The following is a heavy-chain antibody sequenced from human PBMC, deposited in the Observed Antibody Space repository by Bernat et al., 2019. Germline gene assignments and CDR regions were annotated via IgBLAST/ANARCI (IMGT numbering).Heavy chain of an antibody. CDR2: INPNSGGT. J-gene: IGHJ4*02. V-gene: IGHV1-2*04. CDR1: GYTFTGYY. CDR3: ATALYGLGSYYNY. D-gene: IGHD3-10*01. Sequence: QVQLVQSGAEVKKPGASVKVSCKASGYTFTGYYMHWVRQAPGQGLEWMGWINPNSGGTNYAQKFQGWVTITRDTSISTAYMELSRLRSDDTAVYYCATALYGLGSYYNYWGQGTLVTVSS.